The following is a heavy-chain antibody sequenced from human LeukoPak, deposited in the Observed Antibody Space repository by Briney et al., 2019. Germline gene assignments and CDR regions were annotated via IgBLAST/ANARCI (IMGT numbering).Heavy chain of an antibody. V-gene: IGHV4-30-4*01. CDR3: ARDMVGLINWFDP. CDR1: GGSISSGDYY. CDR2: IYYSGST. D-gene: IGHD2-15*01. Sequence: SETLSLTCTVSGGSISSGDYYWRWIRQPPGKGLEWIGYIYYSGSTYYNPSLKSRVTISVDTSKNQFSLKLSSVTAADTAVYYCARDMVGLINWFDPWGQGTLATVSS. J-gene: IGHJ5*02.